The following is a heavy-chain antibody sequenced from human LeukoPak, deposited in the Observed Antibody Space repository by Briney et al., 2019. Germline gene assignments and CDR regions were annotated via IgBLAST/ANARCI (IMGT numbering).Heavy chain of an antibody. J-gene: IGHJ4*02. Sequence: ASVTVSCKASGYTFTSFDINWVRQAPGQGLEWMGRLDPSTGNTAYPQKFQDRVTMTRDPPTSTAYMELSGLNSEDTALYYCARDLNSDRSGYGHSSFDYWGQGTLVTVSS. V-gene: IGHV1-8*01. D-gene: IGHD3-22*01. CDR1: GYTFTSFD. CDR2: LDPSTGNT. CDR3: ARDLNSDRSGYGHSSFDY.